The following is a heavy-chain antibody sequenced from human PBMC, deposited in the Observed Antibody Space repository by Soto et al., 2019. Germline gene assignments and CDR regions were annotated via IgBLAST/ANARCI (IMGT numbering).Heavy chain of an antibody. CDR2: ILHTGGT. CDR3: VRLQFGEGFDY. V-gene: IGHV4-30-2*01. CDR1: GGSISGGGFS. J-gene: IGHJ4*02. Sequence: QLQLQESGSRLVKPSQTLSLTCAVSGGSISGGGFSWSWIRQPPGKGLEWIGYILHTGGTQYNPSLKSRVSMSVDKSKNQFSLHLTSVTAADTAVYYCVRLQFGEGFDYWGQGALVTVSS. D-gene: IGHD3-10*01.